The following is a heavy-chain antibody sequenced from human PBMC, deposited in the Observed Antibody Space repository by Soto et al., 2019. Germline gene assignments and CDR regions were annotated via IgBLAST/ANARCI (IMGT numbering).Heavy chain of an antibody. CDR3: ARDTDFGIFDY. CDR1: GFTFSSYS. V-gene: IGHV3-48*04. J-gene: IGHJ4*02. D-gene: IGHD3-10*01. CDR2: ISSSSSTI. Sequence: GGSLRLSCAASGFTFSSYSMNWVRQAPGKGLEWVSYISSSSSTIYYADSVKGRFTISRDNAKNSLYLQMNSLIAEDTAVYYCARDTDFGIFDYWGQGTLVTVSS.